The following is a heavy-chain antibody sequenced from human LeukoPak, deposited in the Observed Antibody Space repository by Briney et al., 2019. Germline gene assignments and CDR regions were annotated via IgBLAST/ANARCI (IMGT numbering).Heavy chain of an antibody. Sequence: GGSLRLSCAASGFTFSSYEMNWVRQAPGKGLEWVSSISSSSSYIYYADSVKGRFTISRDNAKNSLYLQMNSLRAEDTAVYYCARGGRSGSYAYTPFDYWGQGTLVTVSS. CDR1: GFTFSSYE. CDR3: ARGGRSGSYAYTPFDY. CDR2: ISSSSSYI. J-gene: IGHJ4*02. V-gene: IGHV3-21*01. D-gene: IGHD1-26*01.